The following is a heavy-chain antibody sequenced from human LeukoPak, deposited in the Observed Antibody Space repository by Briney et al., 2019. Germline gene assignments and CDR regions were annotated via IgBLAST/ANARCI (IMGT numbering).Heavy chain of an antibody. CDR3: AASYDMGWLIGY. J-gene: IGHJ4*02. Sequence: PGGSLRLSCAAAGFTFGSYAMSWVRQVPGQGLEWVANIKQDGSEKFYVAPVKGRFTISRDNGKSSLYLQMNSLRAEDTALYYCAASYDMGWLIGYWGQGTLVTVSS. D-gene: IGHD3/OR15-3a*01. V-gene: IGHV3-7*03. CDR1: GFTFGSYA. CDR2: IKQDGSEK.